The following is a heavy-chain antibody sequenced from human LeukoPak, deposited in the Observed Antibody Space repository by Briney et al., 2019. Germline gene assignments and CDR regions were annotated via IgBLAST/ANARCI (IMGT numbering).Heavy chain of an antibody. V-gene: IGHV1-2*02. Sequence: ASVKVSCKASGYTFSGHYMHWVRQAPGQGLEWMGWTNPNSGGTNYAQKFQGRVTMTRDTSISTAYMELSRLRSDDTAVYYCAKKLGLGTYDYWGQGTLVTVSS. CDR3: AKKLGLGTYDY. D-gene: IGHD7-27*01. J-gene: IGHJ4*02. CDR1: GYTFSGHY. CDR2: TNPNSGGT.